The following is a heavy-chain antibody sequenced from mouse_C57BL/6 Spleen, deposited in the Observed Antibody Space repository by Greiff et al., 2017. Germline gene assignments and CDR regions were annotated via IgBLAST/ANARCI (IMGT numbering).Heavy chain of an antibody. CDR2: ILPGSGST. J-gene: IGHJ2*01. CDR3: SSGVLAVVARLDY. V-gene: IGHV1-9*01. CDR1: GYTFTGYW. D-gene: IGHD1-1*01. Sequence: QVQLQQSGAELVKPGASVKLSCKASGYTFTGYWIEWVKQRPGHGLEWIGEILPGSGSTNYNEKFKGKATFTADTSSNTAYMQLISLTTEDYAIYVCSSGVLAVVARLDYWGQGTTRTVSS.